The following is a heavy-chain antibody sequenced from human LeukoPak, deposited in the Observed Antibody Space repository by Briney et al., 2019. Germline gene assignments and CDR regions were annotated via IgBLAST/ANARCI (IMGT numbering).Heavy chain of an antibody. CDR1: GFTFSDYA. V-gene: IGHV3-23*01. Sequence: PGGSLRLSCAASGFTFSDYAINWVRQAPRKGLEWVSSISRGGVITYYADSVKGRFTISRDYSNNTLYLHMNSLRAEDTAVYYCVSRAGSPWGPFDDWGQGTLVTVSS. CDR2: ISRGGVIT. D-gene: IGHD7-27*01. CDR3: VSRAGSPWGPFDD. J-gene: IGHJ4*02.